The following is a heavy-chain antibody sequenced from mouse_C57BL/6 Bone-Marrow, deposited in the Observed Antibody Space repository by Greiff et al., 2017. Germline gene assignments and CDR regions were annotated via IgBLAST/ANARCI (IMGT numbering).Heavy chain of an antibody. CDR1: GFSFNTYA. J-gene: IGHJ3*01. Sequence: DAGGGLVQPKGSLKLSCAASGFSFNTYAMNWVRQAPGKGLEWVARIRSKSNNYATYYADSVKDRFTISRDDSESMLYLQMNNLKTEDTAMYYCVGDYSWFAYWGQGTLVTVSA. CDR3: VGDYSWFAY. D-gene: IGHD2-4*01. CDR2: IRSKSNNYAT. V-gene: IGHV10-1*01.